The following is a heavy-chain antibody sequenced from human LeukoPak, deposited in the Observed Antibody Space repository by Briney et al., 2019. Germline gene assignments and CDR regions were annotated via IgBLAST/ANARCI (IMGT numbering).Heavy chain of an antibody. Sequence: PGGSLRLSCAASGFTFTSYSMSWVRQAPGKGLEWVSGTSDRGDYTYYADSVKGRFTISRDSSKNTLFLQMNSLRAEDTAVYYCARGSGYNYGFPDYWGQGTLVTVSS. J-gene: IGHJ4*02. CDR3: ARGSGYNYGFPDY. CDR1: GFTFTSYS. V-gene: IGHV3-23*01. CDR2: TSDRGDYT. D-gene: IGHD5-18*01.